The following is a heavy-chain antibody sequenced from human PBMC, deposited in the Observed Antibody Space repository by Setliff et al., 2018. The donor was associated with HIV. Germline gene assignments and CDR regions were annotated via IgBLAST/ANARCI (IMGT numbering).Heavy chain of an antibody. CDR2: IRYDGSNK. CDR1: VFTFSSYG. J-gene: IGHJ6*02. Sequence: PGESLKISCAASVFTFSSYGMHWVRQAPGKGLEWVAFIRYDGSNKYYVDSVKGRFTISRDNSKSMLYLQMNSLRVEDTAMYYCARNPQGSYWVTRYGMDVWGRGTTVTVSS. V-gene: IGHV3-30*02. CDR3: ARNPQGSYWVTRYGMDV. D-gene: IGHD3-10*01.